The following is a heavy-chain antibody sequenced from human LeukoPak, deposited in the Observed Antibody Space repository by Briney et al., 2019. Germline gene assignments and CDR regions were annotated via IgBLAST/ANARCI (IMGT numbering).Heavy chain of an antibody. CDR2: ISSSSSYI. CDR1: GFTFSSYS. J-gene: IGHJ4*02. CDR3: ARVIDYGGDLDY. V-gene: IGHV3-21*01. Sequence: PGGSLRLSCAASGFTFSSYSMNWVRQAPGKGLEWVSSISSSSSYIYYADSVKGRFTISRDDAKNSLYLQMNSLRAEDTAVYYCARVIDYGGDLDYWGQGTLVTVSS. D-gene: IGHD4-23*01.